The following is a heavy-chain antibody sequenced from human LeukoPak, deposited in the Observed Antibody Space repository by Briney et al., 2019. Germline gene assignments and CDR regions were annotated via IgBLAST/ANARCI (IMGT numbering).Heavy chain of an antibody. CDR2: INPKSGGT. D-gene: IGHD5-12*01. CDR1: GYSFTGHY. Sequence: GASVKVSCKASGYSFTGHYMHWVRQAPGQGLEWMGWINPKSGGTNYAQKFQGRVTMTRDTSISTAYMELSRLRSDDTAVYYCARDPVEYSGYDYGVDYWGQGTLVTVSS. V-gene: IGHV1-2*02. J-gene: IGHJ4*02. CDR3: ARDPVEYSGYDYGVDY.